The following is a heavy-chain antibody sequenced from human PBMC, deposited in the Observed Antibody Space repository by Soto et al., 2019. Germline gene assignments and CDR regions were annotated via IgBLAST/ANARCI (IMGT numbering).Heavy chain of an antibody. CDR1: GGTFSTSA. CDR2: IMPVFRRP. J-gene: IGHJ6*02. V-gene: IGHV1-69*12. D-gene: IGHD3-3*02. Sequence: QVQLVQSGAEVKKPGSSVKVSCKASGGTFSTSAISWVRQAPGQGLEWVGGIMPVFRRPKYAQNFQGRVTITADESTSTAYMELSSLRSDDTAVYYCARDKDRPQLGGNYYYILDVWGQGTAVTVSS. CDR3: ARDKDRPQLGGNYYYILDV.